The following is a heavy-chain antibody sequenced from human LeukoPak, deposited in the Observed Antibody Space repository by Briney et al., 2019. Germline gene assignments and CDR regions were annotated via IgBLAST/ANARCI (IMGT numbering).Heavy chain of an antibody. CDR2: IYTSGST. J-gene: IGHJ4*02. CDR3: ARDGKRTFMITSGGARPYYFDS. CDR1: GGSISSGSYY. D-gene: IGHD3-16*01. V-gene: IGHV4-61*02. Sequence: SETLSLTCTVSGGSISSGSYYWSWIRQPAGKGLEWIGRIYTSGSTNYNPSLKSRVTISVDTSKNQFSLKLSSVTAADTAVYYCARDGKRTFMITSGGARPYYFDSWGQGTLVTISS.